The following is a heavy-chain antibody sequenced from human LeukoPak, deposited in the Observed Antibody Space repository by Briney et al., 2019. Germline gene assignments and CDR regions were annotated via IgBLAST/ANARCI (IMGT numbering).Heavy chain of an antibody. J-gene: IGHJ4*02. CDR2: ISYDGSNK. CDR3: AKERCSGGSCYSYFDY. Sequence: PGRSLRLSCAASGFTFSSYGMHWVRQAPGKGLEWVAVISYDGSNKYYADSVKGRFTISRDNSKNTLYLQMNSLRAEDTAVYYCAKERCSGGSCYSYFDYWGQGTLVTVS. V-gene: IGHV3-30*18. CDR1: GFTFSSYG. D-gene: IGHD2-15*01.